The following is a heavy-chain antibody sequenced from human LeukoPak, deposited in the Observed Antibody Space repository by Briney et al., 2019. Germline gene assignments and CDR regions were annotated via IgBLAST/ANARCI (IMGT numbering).Heavy chain of an antibody. J-gene: IGHJ6*03. CDR3: AREEGRYYMDV. V-gene: IGHV1-46*01. CDR1: GYTFTSYY. Sequence: ASVKGSCKASGYTFTSYYMHWVGQAPGQGLEGMGIINPSGGSTSYAQKFQGRVTMTRDMSTSTVYMELSSLRSEDTAVYYWAREEGRYYMDVWGKGTTVTVSS. CDR2: INPSGGST.